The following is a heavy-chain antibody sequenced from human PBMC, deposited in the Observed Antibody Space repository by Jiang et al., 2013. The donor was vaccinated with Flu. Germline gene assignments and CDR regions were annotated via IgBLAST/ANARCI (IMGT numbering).Heavy chain of an antibody. J-gene: IGHJ4*02. CDR3: AGQEFDY. V-gene: IGHV4-38-2*01. Sequence: GSGLVKPSETLSLTCAVSGYSISSGYYWGWIRQPPGKGLEWIGSIYHSGSTYYNPSLKSRVTISVDTSKNQFSLKLSSVTAADTAVYYCAGQEFDYWGQGTLVTVSS. CDR1: GYSISSGYY. CDR2: IYHSGST.